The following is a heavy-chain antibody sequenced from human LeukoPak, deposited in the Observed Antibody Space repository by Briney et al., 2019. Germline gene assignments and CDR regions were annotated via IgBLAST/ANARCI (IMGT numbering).Heavy chain of an antibody. Sequence: GGSLRLSCAASGVTFSSYAMHWVRQAPGKGLEYVSAISSNGGSTYYANSVKGRFTISRDNSKNTLYLQMGSLRAEDMAVYYCARDGSGSFSFDYWGQGTLVTVSS. V-gene: IGHV3-64*01. CDR1: GVTFSSYA. CDR2: ISSNGGST. CDR3: ARDGSGSFSFDY. D-gene: IGHD3-10*01. J-gene: IGHJ4*02.